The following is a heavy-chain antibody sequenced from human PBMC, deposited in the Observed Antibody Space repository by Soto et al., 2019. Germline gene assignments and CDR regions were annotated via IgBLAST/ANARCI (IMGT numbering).Heavy chain of an antibody. Sequence: SQTLSLTCAISGDSVSSNSAAWSWIRQSPSRGLEWLGRTYYRSKWYNDYAVSVKSRITINPDTSKNQFSLQLEFVTPEDTAVYYCVRGIGYIDSWGQGTLVTVSS. CDR3: VRGIGYIDS. CDR2: TYYRSKWYN. D-gene: IGHD3-3*01. V-gene: IGHV6-1*01. CDR1: GDSVSSNSAA. J-gene: IGHJ4*02.